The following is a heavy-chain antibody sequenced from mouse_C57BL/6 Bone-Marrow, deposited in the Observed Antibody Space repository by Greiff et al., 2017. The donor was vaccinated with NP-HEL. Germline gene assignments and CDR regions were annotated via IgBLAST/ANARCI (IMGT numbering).Heavy chain of an antibody. CDR3: ARDRVLGAY. D-gene: IGHD3-1*01. J-gene: IGHJ3*01. CDR2: ISSGSSTI. Sequence: EVQLVESGGGLVKPGGSLKLSCAASGFTFSDYGMHWVRQAPEKGLEWVAYISSGSSTIYYPDNVKGRFTISRDNAKNNLYLQMSHLKSEDTAMYYCARDRVLGAYWGQGTLVTVSA. CDR1: GFTFSDYG. V-gene: IGHV5-17*03.